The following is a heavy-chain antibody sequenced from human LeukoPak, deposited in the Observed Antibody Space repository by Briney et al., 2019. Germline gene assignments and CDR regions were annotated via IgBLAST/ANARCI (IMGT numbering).Heavy chain of an antibody. CDR1: GGSFSGYY. J-gene: IGHJ4*02. V-gene: IGHV4-34*01. D-gene: IGHD6-19*01. CDR3: ARVRAVAAKTFDY. CDR2: INHSGST. Sequence: SETLSLTCAVYGGSFSGYYWSWIRRPPGKGLEWIGEINHSGSTNYNPSLKSRVTISVDTSKNQFSLKLSSVTAADTAVYYCARVRAVAAKTFDYWGQGTLVTVSS.